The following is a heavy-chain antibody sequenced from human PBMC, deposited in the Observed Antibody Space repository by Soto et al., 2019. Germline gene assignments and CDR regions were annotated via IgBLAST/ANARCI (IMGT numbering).Heavy chain of an antibody. Sequence: PGGSLRLSCAGSGFMLSDAWMSWVRHVPGKGLQWVGHVKTKAQGGTIDYAAPVKGRFTISRDDSENTLYLQMNSLKTEDTAVYYCTTEGLYCSGGSCYSGFDPWGQGTLVTVSS. CDR1: GFMLSDAW. V-gene: IGHV3-15*01. D-gene: IGHD2-15*01. CDR3: TTEGLYCSGGSCYSGFDP. J-gene: IGHJ5*02. CDR2: VKTKAQGGTI.